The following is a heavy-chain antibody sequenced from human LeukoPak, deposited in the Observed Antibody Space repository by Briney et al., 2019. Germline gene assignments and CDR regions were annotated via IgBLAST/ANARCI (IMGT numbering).Heavy chain of an antibody. J-gene: IGHJ6*02. CDR2: INHSGST. CDR1: GGSFSGYY. CDR3: ARGAAPSGYSSSKPPYGMDV. D-gene: IGHD6-13*01. Sequence: SETLSLTCAVFGGSFSGYYWSLIRQPPGKGLEWIGEINHSGSTNYNPSLKSRVTISVDTSKNQFSLKLSSVTAADTAVYYCARGAAPSGYSSSKPPYGMDVWGQGTTVTVSS. V-gene: IGHV4-34*01.